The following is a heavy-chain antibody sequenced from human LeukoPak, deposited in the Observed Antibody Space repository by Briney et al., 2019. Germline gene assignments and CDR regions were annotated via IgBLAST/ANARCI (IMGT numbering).Heavy chain of an antibody. CDR3: ASSKYYYDSSGYYYFDY. D-gene: IGHD3-22*01. CDR1: GGTFSSYA. V-gene: IGHV1-69*05. Sequence: SVKVSCKASGGTFSSYAISWVRQAPGQGLEWMGRIIPIFGTANYAQKFQGRVTITTDESTSTAYMELSSLRSENTAVYYCASSKYYYDSSGYYYFDYWGQGTLVTVSS. CDR2: IIPIFGTA. J-gene: IGHJ4*02.